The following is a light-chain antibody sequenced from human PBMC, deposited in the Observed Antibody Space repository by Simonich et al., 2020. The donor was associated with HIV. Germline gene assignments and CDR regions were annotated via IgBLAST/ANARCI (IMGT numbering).Light chain of an antibody. CDR2: AAS. V-gene: IGKV1-NL1*01. CDR3: QQYYSTPLT. CDR1: QGISNS. Sequence: DIQMTQSPSSLSASVGDRVTITCRSRQGISNSLACYQQKPGKAPKLLLYAASRLESGVPSRFSGSGSGTDYTLTISSLQPEDFATYYCQQYYSTPLTFGGGTKVEIK. J-gene: IGKJ4*01.